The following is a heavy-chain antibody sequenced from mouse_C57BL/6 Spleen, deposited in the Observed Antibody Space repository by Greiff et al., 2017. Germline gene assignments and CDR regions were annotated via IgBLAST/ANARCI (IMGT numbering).Heavy chain of an antibody. Sequence: VQLKGSGPVLSRPGASGKRSCKPFGYTFTSYWMHWLKQGPGQGLGGIGALYPGNSVPSYNQNFKGKAKLTAVKSASTAYMELSCLTNEDSAVYYCTRGRHWACFAYWGQGTLVTVSA. D-gene: IGHD4-1*01. J-gene: IGHJ3*01. CDR1: GYTFTSYW. V-gene: IGHV1-5*01. CDR3: TRGRHWACFAY. CDR2: LYPGNSVP.